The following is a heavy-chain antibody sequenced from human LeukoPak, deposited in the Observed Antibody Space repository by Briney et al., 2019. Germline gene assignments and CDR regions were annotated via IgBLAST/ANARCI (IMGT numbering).Heavy chain of an antibody. J-gene: IGHJ4*02. CDR3: ARASRLGELSLGY. D-gene: IGHD3-16*02. CDR1: GGSISSSTSH. Sequence: PSETLSLTCTVSGGSISSSTSHWGWIRQPPGKGLEWIGTIHYSGRTYYNPSLESRVTISVDTSKNQFSLRLTSVTAADTAVYYCARASRLGELSLGYWGQGTLVTVSS. V-gene: IGHV4-39*07. CDR2: IHYSGRT.